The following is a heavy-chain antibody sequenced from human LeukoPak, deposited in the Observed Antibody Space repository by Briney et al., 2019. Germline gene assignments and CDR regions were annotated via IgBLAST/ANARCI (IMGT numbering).Heavy chain of an antibody. D-gene: IGHD2-21*02. V-gene: IGHV3-30-3*01. CDR2: ISYDGSNK. J-gene: IGHJ6*02. CDR3: ARDRRAYCGGDCYLSV. Sequence: GRSLRLSCAASGFTFSSYAMHWVGQAPGKGLEWVAVISYDGSNKYYADSVKGRFTISRDNSKNTLYLQMNSLRAEDTAVYYCARDRRAYCGGDCYLSVWGQGTTVTVSS. CDR1: GFTFSSYA.